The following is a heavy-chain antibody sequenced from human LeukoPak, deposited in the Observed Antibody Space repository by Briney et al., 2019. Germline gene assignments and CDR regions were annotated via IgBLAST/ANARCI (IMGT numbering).Heavy chain of an antibody. CDR1: GFTFTTCA. CDR3: VRSLDY. V-gene: IGHV3-23*01. Sequence: GGSLRLSCAASGFTFTTCAMSWVRQAPGKGLEWVSAISGSGANTYYAGSVKGRFTISRDNSKNTVYLQMNRLRVEDTALYYCVRSLDYWGQGTLVTVSS. J-gene: IGHJ4*02. CDR2: ISGSGANT.